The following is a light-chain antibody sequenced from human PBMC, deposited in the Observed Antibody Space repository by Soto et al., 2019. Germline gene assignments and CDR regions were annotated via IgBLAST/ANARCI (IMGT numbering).Light chain of an antibody. J-gene: IGKJ1*01. V-gene: IGKV3-20*01. CDR1: QSVNSNY. CDR3: QKYDSTPPT. CDR2: GAS. Sequence: EIVLTQSPGTLSLSPGDRATLSCRASQSVNSNYLAWYQRKPGQAPRLLIYGASNRATDIPSRFSASGSGKDFTHTITRLEAEDFAVYYCQKYDSTPPTFGQGTKVEVK.